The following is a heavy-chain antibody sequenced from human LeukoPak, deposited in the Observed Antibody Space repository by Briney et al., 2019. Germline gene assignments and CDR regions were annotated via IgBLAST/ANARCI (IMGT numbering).Heavy chain of an antibody. Sequence: GGSLRLSCAASGFSFSSYGMHWVRQAPGKGLEWVAVIWYDGSKKYYADSVKGRFTISRDNAKNLLYLQMNSLRAGDTAIYYCVRDQDEDRGSTTFDRWGQGTLVTVSS. CDR1: GFSFSSYG. J-gene: IGHJ4*02. V-gene: IGHV3-33*01. CDR3: VRDQDEDRGSTTFDR. CDR2: IWYDGSKK. D-gene: IGHD1-26*01.